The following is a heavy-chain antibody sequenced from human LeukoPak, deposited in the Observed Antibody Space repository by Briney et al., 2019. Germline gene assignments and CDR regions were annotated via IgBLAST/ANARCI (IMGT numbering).Heavy chain of an antibody. D-gene: IGHD2-8*02. V-gene: IGHV3-7*01. CDR3: ARPAPTGGDAFDI. J-gene: IGHJ3*02. CDR1: GFTFSSYW. CDR2: IKQDGSEK. Sequence: GGSLRLSCAASGFTFSSYWMSWVRQAPGKGLEWVANIKQDGSEKYYVDSVKGRFTISRDNAKNSLYLQMNSLRAEDTAVYYCARPAPTGGDAFDIWGQGTMVTVSS.